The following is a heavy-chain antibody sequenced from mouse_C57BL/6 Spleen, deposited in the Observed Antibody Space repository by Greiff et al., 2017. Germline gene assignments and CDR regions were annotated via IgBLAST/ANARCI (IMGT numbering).Heavy chain of an antibody. CDR1: GYTFTDYY. D-gene: IGHD4-1*01. CDR3: ARSNWDEWVAY. V-gene: IGHV1-26*01. J-gene: IGHJ3*01. CDR2: INPNNGGT. Sequence: VQLQQSGPELVKPGASVKISCKASGYTFTDYYMNWVKQSHGKSLEWIGDINPNNGGTSYNQKFKGKATLTVDKSSSTAYMELRSLTSEDSAVYYCARSNWDEWVAYWGQGTLVTVSA.